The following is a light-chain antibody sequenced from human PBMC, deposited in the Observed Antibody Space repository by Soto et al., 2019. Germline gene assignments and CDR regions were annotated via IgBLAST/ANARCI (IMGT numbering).Light chain of an antibody. J-gene: IGKJ1*01. CDR2: AAS. V-gene: IGKV3-15*01. CDR3: QQYNNWIT. Sequence: EIVMTQSPATLSVSPGERATLSCRASQSVSINLAWYQQKPGQAPRLLIYAASTRATGIPARFSGSGSGTEFALTISSLQSEDFAVYYCQQYNNWITFGQGTKVDI. CDR1: QSVSIN.